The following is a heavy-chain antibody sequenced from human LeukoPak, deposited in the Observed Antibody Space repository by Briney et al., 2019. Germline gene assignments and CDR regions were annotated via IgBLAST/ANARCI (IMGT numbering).Heavy chain of an antibody. CDR2: IYHSGST. Sequence: SETLSLTCTVSGGSINSYYWGWIRQPPGKGLEWIAYIYHSGSTNYNPSLRSRVTMSVDTSKTRFSLKLSSVTAADTAVYYCARGVGSPYYFDYWGQGTLVTVSS. J-gene: IGHJ4*02. CDR3: ARGVGSPYYFDY. CDR1: GGSINSYY. V-gene: IGHV4-59*12. D-gene: IGHD1-26*01.